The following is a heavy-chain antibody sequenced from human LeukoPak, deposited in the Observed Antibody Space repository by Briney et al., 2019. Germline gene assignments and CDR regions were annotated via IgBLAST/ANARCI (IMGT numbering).Heavy chain of an antibody. Sequence: PSETLSLTCTVSGGSISGYYRSWIRQPPGKGLEWIGNIYYSGSANYNPSLKSRVTISVDTSKNQLSLKLSSVTAADTAVYYCARGYCSGGSCRIYGMDVWGQGTTVTVSS. CDR3: ARGYCSGGSCRIYGMDV. CDR1: GGSISGYY. CDR2: IYYSGSA. V-gene: IGHV4-59*01. J-gene: IGHJ6*02. D-gene: IGHD2-15*01.